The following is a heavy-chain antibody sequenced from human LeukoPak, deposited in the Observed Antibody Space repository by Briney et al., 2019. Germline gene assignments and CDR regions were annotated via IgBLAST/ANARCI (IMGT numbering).Heavy chain of an antibody. CDR3: ARGDYGDYVVGAEYFQH. CDR2: ISYDGSNK. CDR1: GFTVSSYA. Sequence: GRSLRLSCAASGFTVSSYAMHWVRQAPGKGLEWAAVISYDGSNKYYADSVKGRFTISRDNSKNKLYLQMNSLRAEDTAVYYCARGDYGDYVVGAEYFQHWGQGTLVTVSS. V-gene: IGHV3-30-3*01. D-gene: IGHD4-17*01. J-gene: IGHJ1*01.